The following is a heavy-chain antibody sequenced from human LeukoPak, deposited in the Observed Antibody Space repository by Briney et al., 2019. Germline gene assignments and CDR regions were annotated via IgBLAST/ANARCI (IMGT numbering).Heavy chain of an antibody. CDR2: IYHSGST. J-gene: IGHJ5*02. CDR3: ARGVRGIAAAGSSNWFDP. V-gene: IGHV4-38-2*01. D-gene: IGHD6-13*01. CDR1: GYSISSGYY. Sequence: SETLSLTCAVSGYSISSGYYWGWIRQPPGKGLEWIGSIYHSGSTYYNPSLKSRVTISVDTPKNQFSLKLSSVTAADTAVYYCARGVRGIAAAGSSNWFDPWGQGTLVTVSS.